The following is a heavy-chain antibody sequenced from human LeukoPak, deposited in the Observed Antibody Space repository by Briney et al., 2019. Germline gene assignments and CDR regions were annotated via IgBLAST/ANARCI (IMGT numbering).Heavy chain of an antibody. CDR2: IYYSGST. V-gene: IGHV4-59*01. CDR1: GGSISSYY. D-gene: IGHD3-3*01. J-gene: IGHJ4*02. CDR3: ARGVGHDFWSGYSMYYFDY. Sequence: KPSETLSLTCTVSGGSISSYYWSWIRQPPGKGLEWIGYIYYSGSTNYNPSLKSRVTISVDTSKDQFSLKLSSVTAADTAVYYCARGVGHDFWSGYSMYYFDYWGQGTLVTVSS.